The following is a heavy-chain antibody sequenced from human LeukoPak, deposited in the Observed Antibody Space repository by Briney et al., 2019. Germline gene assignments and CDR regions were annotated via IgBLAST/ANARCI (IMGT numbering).Heavy chain of an antibody. D-gene: IGHD6-19*01. CDR1: GFTVSSNY. CDR3: ARDVAGTASFDY. Sequence: GGSLRLSCAASGFTVSSNYMSWVRQAPGKGLEWVSVIYSGGSTYYADSVKGRFTISRDNSKNTLYLQMNSLRAEDTAVYYYARDVAGTASFDYWGQGTLVTVSS. V-gene: IGHV3-53*01. J-gene: IGHJ4*02. CDR2: IYSGGST.